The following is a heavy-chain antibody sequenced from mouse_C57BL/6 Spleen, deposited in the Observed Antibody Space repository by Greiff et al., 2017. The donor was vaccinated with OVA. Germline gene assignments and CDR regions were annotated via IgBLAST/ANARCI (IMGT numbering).Heavy chain of an antibody. D-gene: IGHD2-5*01. V-gene: IGHV5-17*01. CDR2: ISRGSSTI. J-gene: IGHJ2*01. CDR1: GFTFSDYG. Sequence: EVQVVESGGGLVKPGGSLKLSCAASGFTFSDYGMHWVRQAPEKGLEWVAYISRGSSTIYYADTVKGRFTISRDNAKNTLFLQMTSLRSEDTAMYYCARSEYYSNYFFDYWGQGTTLTVSS. CDR3: ARSEYYSNYFFDY.